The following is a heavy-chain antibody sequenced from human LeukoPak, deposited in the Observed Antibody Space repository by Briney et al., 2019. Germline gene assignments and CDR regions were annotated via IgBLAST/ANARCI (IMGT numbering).Heavy chain of an antibody. CDR3: AGHQGIGSGWFDY. V-gene: IGHV4-39*01. CDR2: IYYTATT. CDR1: GGSIATSSYY. J-gene: IGHJ4*02. D-gene: IGHD6-19*01. Sequence: SETLSLTCTVSGGSIATSSYYWAWVRQPPGKGLEWIGSIYYTATTYYNPSLKSRITTSVDTSKNQVSLNLSPVTAADTAVYYCAGHQGIGSGWFDYWGLGTLVTVSS.